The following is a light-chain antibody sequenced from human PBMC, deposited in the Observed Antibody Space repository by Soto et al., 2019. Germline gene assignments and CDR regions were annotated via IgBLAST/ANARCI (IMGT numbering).Light chain of an antibody. CDR3: CSYAGSATLYV. CDR2: EGS. Sequence: SVLTQPASVPGSPGQSITISCTGTSSDVGSYNLVSWYQQHPGKAPKLMIYEGSKRPSGVSSRFSGSKSGNTASLTISGLQAEHEADYHCCSYAGSATLYVFGTGTKVTVL. V-gene: IGLV2-23*01. J-gene: IGLJ1*01. CDR1: SSDVGSYNL.